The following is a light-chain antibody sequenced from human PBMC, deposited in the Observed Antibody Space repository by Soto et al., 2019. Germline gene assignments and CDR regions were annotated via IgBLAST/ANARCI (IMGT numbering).Light chain of an antibody. J-gene: IGKJ4*01. CDR2: DAS. Sequence: EVVLTQSPATLSLSPGESATLSCRASQSVSSYLAWYQQKLGQAPRLLIYDASNRATGIPARFSGSGSGTDFTLTISSLEPEDFAVYFCQQGSNWPLTFGGGTKLEIK. V-gene: IGKV3-11*01. CDR3: QQGSNWPLT. CDR1: QSVSSY.